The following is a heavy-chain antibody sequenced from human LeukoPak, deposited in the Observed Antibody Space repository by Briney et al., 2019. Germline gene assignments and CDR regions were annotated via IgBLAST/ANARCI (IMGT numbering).Heavy chain of an antibody. CDR3: ARATYYYDSSGYGYFDY. CDR2: LNPSGGST. D-gene: IGHD3-22*01. CDR1: GYTFTTYY. V-gene: IGHV1-46*01. J-gene: IGHJ4*02. Sequence: ASVKVSCKASGYTFTTYYIHWVRQAPGQGFEWMGILNPSGGSTTYAQKFQGRVTMTRDTSTSTVYMELNSLRSEDTAIYYCARATYYYDSSGYGYFDYWGQGTLVTVSS.